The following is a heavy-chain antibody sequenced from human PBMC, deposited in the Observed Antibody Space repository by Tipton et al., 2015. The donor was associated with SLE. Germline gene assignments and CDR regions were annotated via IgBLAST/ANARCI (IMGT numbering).Heavy chain of an antibody. CDR3: ARHDYDDNGDYQHYCDY. J-gene: IGHJ4*02. V-gene: IGHV4-38-2*02. Sequence: TLSLTCTVSGFSISSGYYWGWIRQSPEKGLEWIGSLSHTGNTYSNPSLKSRFSMSIETSRNEFFLKLNSGTAADTAIYYCARHDYDDNGDYQHYCDYWGQGTLVTVSS. CDR1: GFSISSGYY. CDR2: LSHTGNT. D-gene: IGHD3-22*01.